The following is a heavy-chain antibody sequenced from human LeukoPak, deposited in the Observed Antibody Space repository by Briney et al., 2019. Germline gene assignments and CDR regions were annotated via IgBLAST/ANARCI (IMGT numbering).Heavy chain of an antibody. D-gene: IGHD5-18*01. Sequence: PSETLSLTCSVSNGSISSYSWSWIRQAAGKGLEWIGHIYSSGSTNYNPSLKSRVITSVDTSRNHFSLNLTSVTAADTAVYYCARGVDIAMVSGGYNWFDPWGQGTLVTVSS. V-gene: IGHV4-4*07. J-gene: IGHJ5*02. CDR1: NGSISSYS. CDR2: IYSSGST. CDR3: ARGVDIAMVSGGYNWFDP.